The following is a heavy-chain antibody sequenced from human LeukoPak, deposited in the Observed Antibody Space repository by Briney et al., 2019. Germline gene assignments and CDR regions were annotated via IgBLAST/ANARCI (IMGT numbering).Heavy chain of an antibody. J-gene: IGHJ3*02. CDR2: ISYDGSNK. Sequence: GGSLRLSCAASGFTFSSYGMHWVRQAPGKGLEWVAVISYDGSNKYYADSVKGRFTISRDNSKNTLYLQMNSLRAEDTAVYYCAKDGRYSSSWYEAFDIWGQGTMVTVSS. V-gene: IGHV3-30*18. CDR1: GFTFSSYG. CDR3: AKDGRYSSSWYEAFDI. D-gene: IGHD6-13*01.